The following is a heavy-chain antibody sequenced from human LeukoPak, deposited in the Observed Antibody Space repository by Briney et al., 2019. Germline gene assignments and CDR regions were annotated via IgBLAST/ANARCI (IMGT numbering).Heavy chain of an antibody. J-gene: IGHJ4*02. Sequence: SETLSLTCTVSGGSITSYYWSWIRQPPGKGLEWIGYIYYSGSTNYSPSLKSRVTISVDTSKNQFSLKLSSVTAADTAVYYCARTPWNIVATITTPAPLLFDNWGQGTLVTVPS. CDR1: GGSITSYY. CDR2: IYYSGST. CDR3: ARTPWNIVATITTPAPLLFDN. V-gene: IGHV4-59*01. D-gene: IGHD5-12*01.